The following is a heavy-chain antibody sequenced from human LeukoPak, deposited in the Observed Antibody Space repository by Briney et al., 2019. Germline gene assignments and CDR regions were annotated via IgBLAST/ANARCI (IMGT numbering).Heavy chain of an antibody. Sequence: GGSLRLSCAASGFTFSDYYMSWIRQAPGKGLEWVSYISSSGSTIYYADSVKGRFTISRDNAKNSLYPQMNSLRAEDTAVYYCASYCSGGSCYSARAFDIWGQGTMVTVSS. CDR1: GFTFSDYY. CDR3: ASYCSGGSCYSARAFDI. D-gene: IGHD2-15*01. V-gene: IGHV3-11*04. J-gene: IGHJ3*02. CDR2: ISSSGSTI.